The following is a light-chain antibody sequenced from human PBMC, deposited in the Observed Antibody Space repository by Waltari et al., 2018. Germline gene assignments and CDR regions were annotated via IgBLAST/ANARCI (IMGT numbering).Light chain of an antibody. CDR1: QRTSSY. V-gene: IGKV1-39*01. CDR2: AAS. Sequence: DIQMTQSPSSLSASVGDRVTITCRASQRTSSYLNWYQQKPGKAPKLLIYAASSLESGVPSRFSGSGFGTDFTLTINGLQAEDYAAYYCQQTYNNFRTFGQGTKVDVK. CDR3: QQTYNNFRT. J-gene: IGKJ1*01.